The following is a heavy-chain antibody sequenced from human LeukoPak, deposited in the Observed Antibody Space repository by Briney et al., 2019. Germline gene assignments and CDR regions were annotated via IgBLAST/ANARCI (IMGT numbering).Heavy chain of an antibody. CDR1: GFPFNSYA. CDR2: ISYDGSNK. D-gene: IGHD6-19*01. V-gene: IGHV3-30-3*01. CDR3: ARDRSIAVAGTMDY. J-gene: IGHJ4*02. Sequence: PGGSLRLSCAASGFPFNSYALNWVRQAPGKGLEWVAVISYDGSNKYYADSVKGRFTISRDNSKNTLYLQMNSLRAEDTAVYYCARDRSIAVAGTMDYWGQGTLVTVSS.